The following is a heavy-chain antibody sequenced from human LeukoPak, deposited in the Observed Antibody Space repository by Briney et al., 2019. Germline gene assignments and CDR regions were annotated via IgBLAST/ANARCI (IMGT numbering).Heavy chain of an antibody. Sequence: GESLRLSCVASGFTFSSHAMDWVRQAPGKGLEWVSAIRGSGGNTYYADSVKGRFTISRDHSKTTLYLQMNSLRAEDTAVYYCARAGYCSGGSCYRMDVWGQGTTVTV. CDR3: ARAGYCSGGSCYRMDV. D-gene: IGHD2-15*01. J-gene: IGHJ6*02. V-gene: IGHV3-23*01. CDR1: GFTFSSHA. CDR2: IRGSGGNT.